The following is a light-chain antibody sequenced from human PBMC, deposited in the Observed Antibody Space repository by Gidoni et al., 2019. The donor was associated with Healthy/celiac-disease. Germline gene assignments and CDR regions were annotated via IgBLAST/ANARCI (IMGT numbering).Light chain of an antibody. V-gene: IGKV4-1*01. Sequence: DIVMTQSPDSLAVSLGERATINCKSSRSVLYSSNNKNYLAWYQQKPRQPPKLLIYWASTRESGVPDRFSGSGSGTDFTLTISSLQAEDVAVYYCQQYYSAPWTFGQXTKVEIK. CDR3: QQYYSAPWT. CDR2: WAS. J-gene: IGKJ1*01. CDR1: RSVLYSSNNKNY.